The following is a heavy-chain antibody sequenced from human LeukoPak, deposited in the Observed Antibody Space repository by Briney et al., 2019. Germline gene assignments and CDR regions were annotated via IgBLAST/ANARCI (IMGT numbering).Heavy chain of an antibody. CDR2: INPNSGGT. D-gene: IGHD1-26*01. CDR1: GYTFTGYH. V-gene: IGHV1-2*02. Sequence: VASVKVSCKASGYTFTGYHMHWVRQAPGQGLEWMGWINPNSGGTNYAQKFQGRVTMTTDTSTSTAYMELRSLRSDDTAVYYCAREPKLRVYYYYYMDVWGKGTTVTVSS. J-gene: IGHJ6*03. CDR3: AREPKLRVYYYYYMDV.